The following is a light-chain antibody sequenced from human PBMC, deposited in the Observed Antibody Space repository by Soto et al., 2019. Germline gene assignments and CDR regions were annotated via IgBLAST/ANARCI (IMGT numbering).Light chain of an antibody. Sequence: DIQMTQSPSSLSASVGDTVTMTCRASQSIALSVNWYQQKPGKAPKLLIYVAFTLASGVPSRFSGSGSGAEFTLTIRSLQPEDFATYYCQQSIRRPLTFGQGTRLEIK. CDR2: VAF. J-gene: IGKJ5*01. CDR3: QQSIRRPLT. V-gene: IGKV1-39*01. CDR1: QSIALS.